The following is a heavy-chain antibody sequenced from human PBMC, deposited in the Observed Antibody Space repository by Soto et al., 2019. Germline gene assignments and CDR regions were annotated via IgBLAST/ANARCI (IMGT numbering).Heavy chain of an antibody. Sequence: QVLLQESGPGLVKPSETLSLTCTVSGGSISSYFLNWIRQAPGKGLEWIGYMYFNESTKYNPSLKSRVTISLDTSKSLFSLKLNSVTAADTAVYYCARDHKEAVDIWGQGTLVTVSS. J-gene: IGHJ3*02. CDR2: MYFNEST. CDR1: GGSISSYF. V-gene: IGHV4-59*01. CDR3: ARDHKEAVDI.